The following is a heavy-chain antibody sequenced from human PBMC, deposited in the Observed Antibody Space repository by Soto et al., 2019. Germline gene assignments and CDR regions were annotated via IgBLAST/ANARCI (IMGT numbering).Heavy chain of an antibody. D-gene: IGHD3-22*01. CDR1: GFPFSNYA. CDR3: AKIESRFFYDSTGYYPFDY. CDR2: LSGSGVST. J-gene: IGHJ4*02. V-gene: IGHV3-23*01. Sequence: QLLESGGGLVQPGGSLRLSCVASGFPFSNYAMTWVRQAQGKGLEWVSALSGSGVSTYYADSVMGRFTISRDNSKNTVYLQMNSLRAEDTAVYYCAKIESRFFYDSTGYYPFDYWGQGTLVTVSS.